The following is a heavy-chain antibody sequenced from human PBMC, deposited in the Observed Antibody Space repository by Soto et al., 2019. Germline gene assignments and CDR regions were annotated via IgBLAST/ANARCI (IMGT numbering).Heavy chain of an antibody. D-gene: IGHD7-27*01. CDR2: ISGSGGST. Sequence: EVQLLESGGGLVQPGGSLRLSFSASGFKFSNSAMTLVRPAPGKGLECVSAISGSGGSTYYADSVKGRFTISRDNSENTLYLQMSILGAEDTAVYYCTKAPVVWGSSWYFDLWGRGTLVTVSS. J-gene: IGHJ2*01. CDR1: GFKFSNSA. V-gene: IGHV3-23*01. CDR3: TKAPVVWGSSWYFDL.